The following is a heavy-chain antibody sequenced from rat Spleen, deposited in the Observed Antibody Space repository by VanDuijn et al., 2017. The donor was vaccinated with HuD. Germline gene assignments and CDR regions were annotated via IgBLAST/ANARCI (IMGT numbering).Heavy chain of an antibody. CDR3: STQAY. Sequence: EVQLVESGGGLVQPGRSLKLSCAASGFTFSDYNMAWVRQAPKKGLEWVATISSDGSSTYYRDPVKGRFTISRDNTKNTLYLQMDSLRSEDTATYYCSTQAYWGQGTLVTVSS. V-gene: IGHV5-7*01. CDR2: ISSDGSST. CDR1: GFTFSDYN. J-gene: IGHJ3*01.